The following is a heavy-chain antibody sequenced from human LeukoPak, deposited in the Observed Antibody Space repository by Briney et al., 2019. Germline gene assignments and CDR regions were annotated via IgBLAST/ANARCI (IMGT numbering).Heavy chain of an antibody. CDR1: GGTFSSYA. Sequence: SVKVSCKASGGTFSSYAISWVRQAPGQGLEWMGRIIPILGIANYAQKFQGRVAITADKPTSTAYMELSSLRSEDTAVYYCASVGYCSSTSCYHFDYWGQGTLVTVSS. CDR3: ASVGYCSSTSCYHFDY. D-gene: IGHD2-2*01. CDR2: IIPILGIA. J-gene: IGHJ4*02. V-gene: IGHV1-69*04.